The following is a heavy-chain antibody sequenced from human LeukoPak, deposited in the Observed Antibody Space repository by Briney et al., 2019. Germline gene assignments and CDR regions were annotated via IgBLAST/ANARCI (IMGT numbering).Heavy chain of an antibody. Sequence: EGFLRLSCAASGFTFSDYYMSWIRQAPGKGLEWVSYISSSGSTIFYADSVKGRFTISRDNAKHSLYLQVNGLRAEDTAVYYCARVVYCSGGSCHIFAFDIWGQGTMVTVSS. D-gene: IGHD2-15*01. V-gene: IGHV3-11*01. CDR2: ISSSGSTI. J-gene: IGHJ3*02. CDR1: GFTFSDYY. CDR3: ARVVYCSGGSCHIFAFDI.